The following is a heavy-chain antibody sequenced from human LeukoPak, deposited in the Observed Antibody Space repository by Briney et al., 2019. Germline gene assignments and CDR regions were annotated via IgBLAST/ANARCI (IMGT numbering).Heavy chain of an antibody. CDR2: IYYSGST. CDR1: GGSISSSSYY. D-gene: IGHD5-12*01. J-gene: IGHJ6*02. V-gene: IGHV4-39*01. Sequence: SETLSLTCTVSGGSISSSSYYWGWIRQPPGKGLEWIGSIYYSGSTYYNPSLKSRVTISVDTSKNQFSLKLSSVTAADTAVYYCASPMVATYYGMDVWGQGTTVTVSS. CDR3: ASPMVATYYGMDV.